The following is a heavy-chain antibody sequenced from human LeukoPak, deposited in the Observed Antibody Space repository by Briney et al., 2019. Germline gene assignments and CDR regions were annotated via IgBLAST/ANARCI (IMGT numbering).Heavy chain of an antibody. J-gene: IGHJ4*02. V-gene: IGHV4-4*02. D-gene: IGHD3-10*01. CDR3: ARNDYYSADC. Sequence: SGTLSLTCAVSGGSITSINWWNWVRQPPGKGLEWIGETHHGGSTKYNPSLKSRVAISLDKPNNQFSLEVTSVTAADTAVYYCARNDYYSADCWGQGALVTVSS. CDR1: GGSITSINW. CDR2: THHGGST.